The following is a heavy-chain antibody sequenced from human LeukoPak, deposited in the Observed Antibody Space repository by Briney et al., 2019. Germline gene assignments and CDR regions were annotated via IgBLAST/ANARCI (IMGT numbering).Heavy chain of an antibody. Sequence: GGSLRLSCAASRFTFDDYGMSWVHQAPGKGLEWVSGINWNGGSTGYADSVKGRFTISRDNAKNSLYLQMNSLRAEDTALYYCAKSYGGNSVGAFDIWGQGTMVTVSS. CDR2: INWNGGST. CDR1: RFTFDDYG. J-gene: IGHJ3*02. CDR3: AKSYGGNSVGAFDI. V-gene: IGHV3-20*04. D-gene: IGHD4-23*01.